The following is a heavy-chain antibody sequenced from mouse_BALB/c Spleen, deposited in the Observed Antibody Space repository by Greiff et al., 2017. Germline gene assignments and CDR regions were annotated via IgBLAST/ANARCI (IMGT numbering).Heavy chain of an antibody. J-gene: IGHJ2*01. D-gene: IGHD2-1*01. Sequence: VQLQQSGAELMKPGASVKISCRATGYTFSSYWIEWVKQRPGHGLEWIGEILPGSGSTNYNEKFKGKATFTADTSSNTAYMQLSSLTSEDSAVYYCARSKNYYGNYYWGQGTTLTVSS. CDR3: ARSKNYYGNYY. CDR2: ILPGSGST. CDR1: GYTFSSYW. V-gene: IGHV1-9*01.